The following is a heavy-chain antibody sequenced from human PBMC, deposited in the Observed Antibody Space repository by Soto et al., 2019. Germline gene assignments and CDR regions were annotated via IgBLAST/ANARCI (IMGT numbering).Heavy chain of an antibody. Sequence: GGSLRLSCAASGFTFSSYAMHWVRQAPGKGLEWVAVISYDGSNKYYDDSVKGRLTISRDNSKNTLSLQMNNMRPEDTAAYYCAREGLGPLDPYYYYYFGMDVWGQGTTVTVSS. CDR3: AREGLGPLDPYYYYYFGMDV. D-gene: IGHD1-1*01. CDR2: ISYDGSNK. V-gene: IGHV3-30-3*01. J-gene: IGHJ6*02. CDR1: GFTFSSYA.